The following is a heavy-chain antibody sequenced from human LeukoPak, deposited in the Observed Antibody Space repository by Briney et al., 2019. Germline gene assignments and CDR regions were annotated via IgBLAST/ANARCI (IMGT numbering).Heavy chain of an antibody. CDR3: ARARSGWAYNWFDP. Sequence: ASVTVSCKASGYTFTSYDINWVRQATGQGLEWMGWMNPDSGSTGYAQKFQGRVTMTRDTSISTAYMELSSLRSEDTAVYYCARARSGWAYNWFDPWGQGTLVTVSS. CDR2: MNPDSGST. CDR1: GYTFTSYD. D-gene: IGHD6-19*01. J-gene: IGHJ5*02. V-gene: IGHV1-8*01.